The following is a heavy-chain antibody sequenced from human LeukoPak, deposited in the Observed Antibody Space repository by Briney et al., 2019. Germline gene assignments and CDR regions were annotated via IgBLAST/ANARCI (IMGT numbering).Heavy chain of an antibody. Sequence: GASVKVSCKVSGYTLTELSMHWVRQAPGKGLEWMGGFDPEDGETIYAQKFQGRVTMTEDTSTDTAYMELSSLRSEDTAVYYCASSIAAAGTDWFDPWGQGTLVTVSS. CDR1: GYTLTELS. J-gene: IGHJ5*02. V-gene: IGHV1-24*01. CDR2: FDPEDGET. D-gene: IGHD6-13*01. CDR3: ASSIAAAGTDWFDP.